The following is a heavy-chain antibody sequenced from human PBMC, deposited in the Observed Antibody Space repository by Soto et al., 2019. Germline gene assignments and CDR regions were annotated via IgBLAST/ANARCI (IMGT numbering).Heavy chain of an antibody. CDR1: GFAFSSYG. D-gene: IGHD6-13*01. CDR3: AKVSSSGWYDAFDI. J-gene: IGHJ3*02. V-gene: IGHV3-23*01. CDR2: ISGSGANT. Sequence: GGSLRLSCAASGFAFSSYGMSWVRQAPGKGLEWVSGISGSGANTYYAASVKGRFTISRDNFEHTLFLQMNSLRDKDTAVYVCAKVSSSGWYDAFDIWGQGTLVTVSS.